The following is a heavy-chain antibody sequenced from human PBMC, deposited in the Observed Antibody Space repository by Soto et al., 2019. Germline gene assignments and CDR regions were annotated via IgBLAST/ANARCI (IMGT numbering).Heavy chain of an antibody. V-gene: IGHV4-34*01. CDR3: APYSSGRAFDI. Sequence: SETLSLTCAVYGASLSPYYWSWSWIRQPPGKGLEWIGEINYSESTKYNPSLKSRVTISVDTSKNQFSLKLSSVTAADTAVYYCAPYSSGRAFDIWGQGTMVTVSS. CDR2: INYSEST. CDR1: GASLSPYY. D-gene: IGHD6-19*01. J-gene: IGHJ3*02.